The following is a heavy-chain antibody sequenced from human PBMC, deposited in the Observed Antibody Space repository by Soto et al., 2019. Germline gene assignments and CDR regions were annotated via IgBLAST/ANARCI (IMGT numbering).Heavy chain of an antibody. Sequence: GGSLRLSCAASGFTFSSYSMSWVRQAPGKGLEWVSLISGSTGNTYYTDSVKGRFTISRDNSKNTLYLQMNSLRAEDTAVYYCARDTGIAVAGTGPENGMDVWGQGTTVTVSS. V-gene: IGHV3-23*01. CDR1: GFTFSSYS. D-gene: IGHD6-19*01. CDR3: ARDTGIAVAGTGPENGMDV. J-gene: IGHJ6*02. CDR2: ISGSTGNT.